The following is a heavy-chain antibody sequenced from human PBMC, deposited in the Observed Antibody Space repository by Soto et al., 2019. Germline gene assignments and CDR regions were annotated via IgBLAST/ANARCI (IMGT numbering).Heavy chain of an antibody. CDR2: TRNKANSYTT. V-gene: IGHV3-72*01. J-gene: IGHJ6*03. D-gene: IGHD2-15*01. CDR3: AREDLGYCSGGSCYDYYYYYMDV. Sequence: GGSLRLSCAASGFTFRSYAMHWVRQAPGKGLEWVGRTRNKANSYTTEYAASVKGRFTISRDDSKNSLYLQMNSLKTEDTAVYYCAREDLGYCSGGSCYDYYYYYMDVWGKGTTVTVSS. CDR1: GFTFRSYA.